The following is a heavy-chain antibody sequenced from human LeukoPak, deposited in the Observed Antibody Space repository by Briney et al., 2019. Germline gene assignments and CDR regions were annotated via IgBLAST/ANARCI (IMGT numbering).Heavy chain of an antibody. CDR1: GFTFDSYD. J-gene: IGHJ3*02. D-gene: IGHD6-19*01. CDR2: VSGGGEAT. V-gene: IGHV3-23*01. Sequence: GGSLRLSCAASGFTFDSYDMTWVRQAPGKGLEGVSSVSGGGEATYYAESVKGRFTISRDNSNDTLYLQMSSLRADDTAVYYCAKKWLGGYFDIWGQGTMVTVSS. CDR3: AKKWLGGYFDI.